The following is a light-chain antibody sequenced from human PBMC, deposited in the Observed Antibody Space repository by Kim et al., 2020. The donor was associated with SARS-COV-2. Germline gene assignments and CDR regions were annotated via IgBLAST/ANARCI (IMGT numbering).Light chain of an antibody. Sequence: VALGQTFRITGPGDSLISYYATWYQQKPGQAPIIGMYGKNNRPSGIPDRFSGSSSGNTASLTITGTQAGDEADYYCNSRDSNDNVLFGGGTKLTVL. CDR3: NSRDSNDNVL. V-gene: IGLV3-19*01. CDR1: SLISYY. CDR2: GKN. J-gene: IGLJ2*01.